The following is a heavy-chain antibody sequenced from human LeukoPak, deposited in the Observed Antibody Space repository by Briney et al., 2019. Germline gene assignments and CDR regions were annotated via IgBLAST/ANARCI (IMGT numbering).Heavy chain of an antibody. D-gene: IGHD3-10*01. CDR3: ARRRGFGELVP. J-gene: IGHJ4*02. Sequence: PSETLSLTCTVSGGSISSSSYYWGWIRQPPGKGLEWIGSIYYSGSTYYNPSLKSRVTISVDTSKNQFSLKLSSVTAADTAVYYCARRRGFGELVPRGQGTLVTVSS. CDR2: IYYSGST. CDR1: GGSISSSSYY. V-gene: IGHV4-39*01.